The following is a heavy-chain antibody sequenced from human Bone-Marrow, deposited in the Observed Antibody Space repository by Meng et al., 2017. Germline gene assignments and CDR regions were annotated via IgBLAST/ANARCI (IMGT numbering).Heavy chain of an antibody. CDR3: ASTNSAKYYYDSSGYFVYYYGMDV. J-gene: IGHJ6*02. D-gene: IGHD3-22*01. V-gene: IGHV3-21*04. CDR2: ISSSSSYI. CDR1: GFTFDDYA. Sequence: GESLKISCAASGFTFDDYAMHWVRQAPGKGLEWVSSISSSSSYIYYADSVKGRFTISRDNAKNSLYLQMNSLRAEDTAVYYCASTNSAKYYYDSSGYFVYYYGMDVWGQGTTVTVSS.